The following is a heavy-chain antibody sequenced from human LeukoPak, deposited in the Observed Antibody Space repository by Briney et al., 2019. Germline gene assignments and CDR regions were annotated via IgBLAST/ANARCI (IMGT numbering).Heavy chain of an antibody. Sequence: GGSLRLSCAASGFTFNSYAMSWVRQAPGKGLEWVSTISESGGSTYYADSVKGRFTISRDNSKNTLYLQMNSLRAEDTAVYYCARSPRDSSGSYYSAFDMWGQGTMVTVSA. CDR2: ISESGGST. CDR3: ARSPRDSSGSYYSAFDM. D-gene: IGHD3-22*01. J-gene: IGHJ3*02. V-gene: IGHV3-23*01. CDR1: GFTFNSYA.